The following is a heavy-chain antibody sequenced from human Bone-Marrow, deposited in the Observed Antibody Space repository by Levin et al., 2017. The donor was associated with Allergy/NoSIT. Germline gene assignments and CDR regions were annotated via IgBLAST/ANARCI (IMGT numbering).Heavy chain of an antibody. CDR3: VRLGDSGYDWRAYFAY. D-gene: IGHD5-12*01. CDR2: IYLGDSDT. CDR1: GYTFSSYW. V-gene: IGHV5-51*01. J-gene: IGHJ4*02. Sequence: GESLKISCQGFGYTFSSYWIAWVRQMPGKGLEWMGIIYLGDSDTRYSPSFQGQVTISADKSIYTAYLQWSGLKASDTAMYYCVRLGDSGYDWRAYFAYWGQGTLVTVSS.